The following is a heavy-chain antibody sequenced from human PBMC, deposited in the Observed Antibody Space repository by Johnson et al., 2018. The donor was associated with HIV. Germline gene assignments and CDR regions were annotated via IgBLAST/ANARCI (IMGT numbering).Heavy chain of an antibody. Sequence: EVQLVESGGGLVQPGGSLRLSCAASGFTFSSYAMHWVRQAPGKGLEYVSAISSNGGSTYYANSVKGRFTISRDNSKNTLYLQMGSLRAEDMAVYYCARPRTTVTQVDAFEIWGQGTMVTVSS. CDR1: GFTFSSYA. CDR3: ARPRTTVTQVDAFEI. D-gene: IGHD4-17*01. J-gene: IGHJ3*02. CDR2: ISSNGGST. V-gene: IGHV3-64*01.